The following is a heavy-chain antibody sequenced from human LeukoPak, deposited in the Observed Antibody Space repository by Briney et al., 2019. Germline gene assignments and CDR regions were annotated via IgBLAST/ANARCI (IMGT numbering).Heavy chain of an antibody. V-gene: IGHV4-59*08. CDR3: ARLNCSGGSCYPYYYYYYMDV. CDR1: GGSISSYY. Sequence: SETLSLTCTVSGGSISSYYWSRIRQPPGKGLEWIGYIYYSGSTNYNPSLKSRVTISVDTSKNQFSLKLSSVTAADTAVYYCARLNCSGGSCYPYYYYYYMDVWGKGTTVTVSS. CDR2: IYYSGST. D-gene: IGHD2-15*01. J-gene: IGHJ6*03.